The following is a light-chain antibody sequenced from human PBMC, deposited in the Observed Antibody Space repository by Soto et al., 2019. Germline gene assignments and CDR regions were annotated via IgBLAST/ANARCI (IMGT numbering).Light chain of an antibody. CDR3: SSYTITSTRL. CDR1: RSDIGAFDL. CDR2: DVN. Sequence: QSALTQPASVSGSPGQSITISCTGTRSDIGAFDLVSWYQQHPGKAPKVMIYDVNTRPSGVSSRFSGSKSGNTASLAISGLQAEDEADYYCSSYTITSTRLFGTGTKLTVL. J-gene: IGLJ1*01. V-gene: IGLV2-14*01.